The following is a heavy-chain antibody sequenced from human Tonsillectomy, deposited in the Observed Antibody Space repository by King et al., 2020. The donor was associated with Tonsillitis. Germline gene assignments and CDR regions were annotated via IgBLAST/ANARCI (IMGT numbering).Heavy chain of an antibody. D-gene: IGHD3-3*01. V-gene: IGHV1-18*01. J-gene: IGHJ4*02. CDR2: ISAYNGNT. CDR1: GYTFIDSG. CDR3: ARVYFEGYYDFWSAWYFDY. Sequence: QLVESGAEVKKPGASVKVSCKASGYTFIDSGITVVRQAPGQGLEWMVGISAYNGNTNYAQNLQGRVTMTTDTSTSTAYMDLMSLRSDDTAVYYCARVYFEGYYDFWSAWYFDYWGQGTLVTVSS.